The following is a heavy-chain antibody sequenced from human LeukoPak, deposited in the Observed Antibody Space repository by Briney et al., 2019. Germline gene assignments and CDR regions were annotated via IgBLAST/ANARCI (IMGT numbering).Heavy chain of an antibody. V-gene: IGHV3-74*01. CDR1: GFTFSKKW. Sequence: PGGSLRLSCTGSGFTFSKKWIDWGRQTRGKGDMWLSRVSGDGIERHYADWVRGRFSVSRDKDKNNVYVQMNSVRDDDTGIYYCATDLRDLNLWGQGTLVSVSS. CDR2: VSGDGIER. CDR3: ATDLRDLNL. D-gene: IGHD1-7*01. J-gene: IGHJ4*02.